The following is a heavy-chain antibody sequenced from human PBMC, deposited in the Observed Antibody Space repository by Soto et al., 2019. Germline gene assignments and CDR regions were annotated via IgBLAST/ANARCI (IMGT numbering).Heavy chain of an antibody. Sequence: QITLKESGPTLVKPTQTLTLTCTFSGFSLSTSGVGVDWIRQPPGKALEWLALLYCDDDQRYSPSLKSRLTISRDTCSHHVVLTMTHIPPVDTATYYSAQSNMVYHTAAGVYWGQGTLVTVSS. J-gene: IGHJ4*02. V-gene: IGHV2-5*02. CDR2: LYCDDDQ. CDR1: GFSLSTSGVG. D-gene: IGHD2-2*01. CDR3: AQSNMVYHTAAGVY.